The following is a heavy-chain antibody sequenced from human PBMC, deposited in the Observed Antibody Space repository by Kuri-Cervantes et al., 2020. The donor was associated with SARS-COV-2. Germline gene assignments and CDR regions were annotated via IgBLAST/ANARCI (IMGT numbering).Heavy chain of an antibody. Sequence: ASVKVSCKASGGTFSSYAISWVRQAPGRGLEWMGWISAYNGNTNYAQKLQGRVTMTTDTSTSTAYMELRGLRSDDTAVYYCARGPSGWFGEFLFDYWGQGTLVTVSS. CDR2: ISAYNGNT. V-gene: IGHV1-18*01. J-gene: IGHJ4*02. CDR3: ARGPSGWFGEFLFDY. D-gene: IGHD3-10*01. CDR1: GGTFSSYA.